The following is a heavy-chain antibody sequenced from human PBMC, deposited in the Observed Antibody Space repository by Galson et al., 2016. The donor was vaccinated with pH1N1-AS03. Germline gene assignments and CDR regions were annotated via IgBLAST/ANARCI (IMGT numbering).Heavy chain of an antibody. V-gene: IGHV4-39*01. J-gene: IGHJ2*01. Sequence: ETLSLTCSVSGGSINISPYNWGWIRQSPGKGLEWLGSVSFSGTTYYNPSLKSRVSTSMDTSENQISLTLSSVTATDTAVYYCARQAEGRMLTLRHRYFVFWGRGIRVTVSS. CDR1: GGSINISPYN. D-gene: IGHD1-14*01. CDR2: VSFSGTT. CDR3: ARQAEGRMLTLRHRYFVF.